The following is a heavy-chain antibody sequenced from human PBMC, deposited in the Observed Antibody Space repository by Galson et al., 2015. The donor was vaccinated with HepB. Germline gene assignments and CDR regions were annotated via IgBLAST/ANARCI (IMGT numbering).Heavy chain of an antibody. V-gene: IGHV3-64D*06. Sequence: SLRLSCAASGFMFSDYAMFWVRQAPGKGLEYVSVISIKGDAAYYADSVKDRFTISRDNSKNTLSLQMSGLRADDTAMYYCVKDSMYSFDYRGQGTRVTVSP. D-gene: IGHD2-8*01. J-gene: IGHJ4*02. CDR3: VKDSMYSFDY. CDR1: GFMFSDYA. CDR2: ISIKGDAA.